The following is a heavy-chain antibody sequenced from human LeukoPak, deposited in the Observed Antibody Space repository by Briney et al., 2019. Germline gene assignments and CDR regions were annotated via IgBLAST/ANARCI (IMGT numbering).Heavy chain of an antibody. Sequence: GGSLRLSCAASGFTFNTYWMHWARQAPGKGLVWVSRTNSDGSGTRYADSVKGRFTISRDNAKNTLYLQMNSLRAEDTAVYYCAKDSVAASGDFDYWGQGTLVTVSS. CDR2: TNSDGSGT. J-gene: IGHJ4*02. D-gene: IGHD6-13*01. CDR3: AKDSVAASGDFDY. V-gene: IGHV3-74*01. CDR1: GFTFNTYW.